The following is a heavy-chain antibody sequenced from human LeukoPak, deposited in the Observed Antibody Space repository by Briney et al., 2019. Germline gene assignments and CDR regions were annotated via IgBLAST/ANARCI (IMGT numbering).Heavy chain of an antibody. Sequence: PGGPLRLSCAASGFTFSSFAMSWVRQAPGKGLEWVSGISSSGVNTYYADSVRGRFTISRDNSKNTLCLQFNSLGAEDTAVYYCAKEGVLPGKNGMDVWGQGTTVTVSS. V-gene: IGHV3-23*01. J-gene: IGHJ6*02. CDR1: GFTFSSFA. CDR3: AKEGVLPGKNGMDV. CDR2: ISSSGVNT. D-gene: IGHD1-1*01.